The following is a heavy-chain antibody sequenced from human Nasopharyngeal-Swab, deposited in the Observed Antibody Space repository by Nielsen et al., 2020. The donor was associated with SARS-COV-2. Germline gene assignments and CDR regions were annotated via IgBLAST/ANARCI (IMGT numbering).Heavy chain of an antibody. Sequence: GESLKISCAASGFTFSSYGMHWVRQAPGKGLEWVAVISYDGSNKYYADSVKGRFTISRDNSKNTLYLQMNSLRAEDTAVYYCVKDDLISSGWYKSAPTGYWGQGTLVTVSS. V-gene: IGHV3-30*18. CDR3: VKDDLISSGWYKSAPTGY. J-gene: IGHJ4*02. D-gene: IGHD6-19*01. CDR2: ISYDGSNK. CDR1: GFTFSSYG.